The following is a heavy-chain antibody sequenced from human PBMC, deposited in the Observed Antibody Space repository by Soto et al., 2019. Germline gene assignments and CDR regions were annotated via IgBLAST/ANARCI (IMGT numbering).Heavy chain of an antibody. V-gene: IGHV3-20*04. J-gene: IGHJ6*03. CDR2: INWSGGSR. CDR3: AQFLCIRTTCPSHYFQYMDV. CDR1: GFTFDDYG. Sequence: EVLLVESGGGVVRPGGSLRLSCAASGFTFDDYGMTWVRQAPGKGLEWVSGINWSGGSRGYADSVKGRFTISRDNAKSFLYLEMNSLRAEDTALYYCAQFLCIRTTCPSHYFQYMDVWGKGTTVTVSS. D-gene: IGHD1-20*01.